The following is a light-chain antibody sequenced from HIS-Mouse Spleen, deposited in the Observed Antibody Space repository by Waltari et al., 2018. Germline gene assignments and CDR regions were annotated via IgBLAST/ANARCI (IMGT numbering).Light chain of an antibody. CDR2: EGS. J-gene: IGLJ2*01. Sequence: PGQSITISCTGTSSDVGSYNLVSWYQQHPGKAPKLMIYEGSKRPTGVSNRFSGSKSGNTASLTISGLQAEDEADYYCCSYAGSSTVVFGGGTKLTVL. CDR3: CSYAGSSTVV. V-gene: IGLV2-23*01. CDR1: SSDVGSYNL.